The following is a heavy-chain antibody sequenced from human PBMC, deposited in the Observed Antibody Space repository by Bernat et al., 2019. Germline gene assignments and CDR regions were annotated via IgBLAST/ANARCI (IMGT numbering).Heavy chain of an antibody. CDR2: IRSSSSYT. CDR3: ARGTSTSAPYMDV. CDR1: GFTFSDYY. Sequence: QVQLVESGGGLVKPGGSLRLSCAASGFTFSDYYMSWIRQAPGKGLDWVAYIRSSSSYTNYADSVKGRFTISRDNAKNSLYLQMNSLRAEDTAVYYCARGTSTSAPYMDVWGKGTTVTVSS. V-gene: IGHV3-11*05. J-gene: IGHJ6*03.